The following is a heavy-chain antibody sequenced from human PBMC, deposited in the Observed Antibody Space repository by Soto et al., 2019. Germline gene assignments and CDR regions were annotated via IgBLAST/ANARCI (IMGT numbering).Heavy chain of an antibody. CDR2: INPNSGGT. V-gene: IGHV1-2*04. Sequence: GASVQVSCRASGYTFTGYYMHWVRQAPGQGLELMGWINPNSGGTNYAQKFQGWVTMTRDTSISTAYMELSRLRSDDTAVYYCARDRGGPLVGRPVVAATRAYYGMDVWGQGTTVTVSS. D-gene: IGHD2-15*01. CDR1: GYTFTGYY. J-gene: IGHJ6*02. CDR3: ARDRGGPLVGRPVVAATRAYYGMDV.